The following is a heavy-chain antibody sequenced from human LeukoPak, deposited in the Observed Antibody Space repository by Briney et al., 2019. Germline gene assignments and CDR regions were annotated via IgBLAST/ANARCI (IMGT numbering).Heavy chain of an antibody. CDR2: IKQDGNEK. V-gene: IGHV3-7*01. D-gene: IGHD6-6*01. Sequence: GGSLRLSCAASGFAFSTYWMSWVRQAPGKGLEWVANIKQDGNEKYYVDSVKGRFTISRDNAKNTLYLQMNSLRAEDTAVYYCARTGIAARPTVWFDPWGQGTLVTVSS. CDR1: GFAFSTYW. J-gene: IGHJ5*02. CDR3: ARTGIAARPTVWFDP.